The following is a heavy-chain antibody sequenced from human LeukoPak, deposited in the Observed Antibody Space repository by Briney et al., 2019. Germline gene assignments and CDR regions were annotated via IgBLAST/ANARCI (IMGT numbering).Heavy chain of an antibody. J-gene: IGHJ4*02. Sequence: KPSETLSLTCAVYGGSFSGYYWSWIRQPPGKELEWIGEINHSGSTNYNPSLKSRVTISVDTSKNQFSLKLSFVTAADTAVYYCAREGYYDFWSGYLDYWGQGTLVTVSS. D-gene: IGHD3-3*01. V-gene: IGHV4-34*01. CDR3: AREGYYDFWSGYLDY. CDR1: GGSFSGYY. CDR2: INHSGST.